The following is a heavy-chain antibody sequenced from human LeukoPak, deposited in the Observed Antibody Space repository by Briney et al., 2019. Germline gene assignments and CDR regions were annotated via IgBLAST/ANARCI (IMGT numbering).Heavy chain of an antibody. CDR1: GYTFTGYY. V-gene: IGHV1-2*02. CDR2: MNPRTGVT. Sequence: AASVKVSCKASGYTFTGYYMHWVRQAPRQRLEWMGWMNPRTGVTNYPQNFQGRVTMTRDTSISTAYMELTRLTSDDAALYYCATSSGYSTTWGAFDIWGQGTMVTVSS. J-gene: IGHJ3*02. D-gene: IGHD6-13*01. CDR3: ATSSGYSTTWGAFDI.